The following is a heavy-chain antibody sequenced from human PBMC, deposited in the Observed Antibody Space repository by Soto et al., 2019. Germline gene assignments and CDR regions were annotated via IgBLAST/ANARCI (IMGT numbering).Heavy chain of an antibody. CDR2: INQDGGEK. V-gene: IGHV3-7*01. CDR1: GFSFGDHW. CDR3: ARDHNFDQAPHRFDM. Sequence: EVELVESGGGLVQPGGTLRLSCVASGFSFGDHWMTWVRQPPGKGLEWVANINQDGGEKYFVDSVKGRFTMSRDNAKKSLYLQMNRLRAENTAVYFCARDHNFDQAPHRFDMVGQGTMVTVSS. D-gene: IGHD3-9*01. J-gene: IGHJ3*02.